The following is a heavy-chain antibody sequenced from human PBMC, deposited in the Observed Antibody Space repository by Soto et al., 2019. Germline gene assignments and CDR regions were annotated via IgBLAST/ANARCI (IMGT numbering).Heavy chain of an antibody. Sequence: ASVKVSCKASGGTFSSYAISWVRQAPGQGLEWMGGIIPILCIANYAQKFQGRVTITADKSTSTAYMELSSLRSEDTAVYYCARGYCSSTSCYDAFDIWGQGTMVTVSS. V-gene: IGHV1-69*10. CDR1: GGTFSSYA. CDR2: IIPILCIA. D-gene: IGHD2-2*01. J-gene: IGHJ3*02. CDR3: ARGYCSSTSCYDAFDI.